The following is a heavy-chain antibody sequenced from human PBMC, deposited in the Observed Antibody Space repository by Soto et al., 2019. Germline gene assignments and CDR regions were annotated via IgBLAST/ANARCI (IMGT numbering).Heavy chain of an antibody. CDR2: IYYSGNT. D-gene: IGHD6-13*01. V-gene: IGHV4-31*03. J-gene: IGHJ4*02. Sequence: SETLSLTCTVSGGSISSGGFYWSWIRQHPGKGLEWIGYIYYSGNTYYNPSLKSRVTMSVDTSKNQFSMKLRTVTAADTAVYYFARVVEQLVAYVVDYWVQGTLVTDSS. CDR3: ARVVEQLVAYVVDY. CDR1: GGSISSGGFY.